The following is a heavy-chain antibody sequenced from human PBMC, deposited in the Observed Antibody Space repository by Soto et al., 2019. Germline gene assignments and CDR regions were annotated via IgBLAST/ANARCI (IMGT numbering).Heavy chain of an antibody. CDR3: ARMFHCSGGTCPFDY. CDR1: GFSLSTSGMR. D-gene: IGHD2-15*01. J-gene: IGHJ4*02. V-gene: IGHV2-70*04. CDR2: IDWDDDK. Sequence: SGPTLVNPTQTLTLTCTFSGFSLSTSGMRVSWIRQPPGKALEWLARIDWDDDKFYNTSLKTRLTISKDSSKNQVVLTMTNMDPVDTATYYCARMFHCSGGTCPFDYWGQGALVTSPQ.